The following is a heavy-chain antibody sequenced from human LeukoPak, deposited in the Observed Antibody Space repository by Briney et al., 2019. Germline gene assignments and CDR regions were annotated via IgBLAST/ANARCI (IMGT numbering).Heavy chain of an antibody. CDR3: AKDPYYYDSSGYPDY. CDR2: ISRSSSTI. J-gene: IGHJ4*02. V-gene: IGHV3-48*01. Sequence: GGSLRLSCAASGFTFSTYSMNWVRQTPGKGLEWVSYISRSSSTIYYADSVKGRFTISRDNSKNTLYLQMNSLRAEDTAVYYCAKDPYYYDSSGYPDYWGQGTLVTVSS. D-gene: IGHD3-22*01. CDR1: GFTFSTYS.